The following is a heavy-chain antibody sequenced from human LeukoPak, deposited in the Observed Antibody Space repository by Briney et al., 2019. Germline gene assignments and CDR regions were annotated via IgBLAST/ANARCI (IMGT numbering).Heavy chain of an antibody. CDR3: ARDLGISYDY. CDR1: GGSISSSDW. J-gene: IGHJ4*02. Sequence: SETLSLTCAVSGGSISSSDWWSWVRQPPGKGLEWIGEIYHSGSTNYNPSLKSRVTISVDKSENQFSLKLSSVTAADTAVYYCARDLGISYDYWGQGTLVTVSS. V-gene: IGHV4-4*02. CDR2: IYHSGST. D-gene: IGHD7-27*01.